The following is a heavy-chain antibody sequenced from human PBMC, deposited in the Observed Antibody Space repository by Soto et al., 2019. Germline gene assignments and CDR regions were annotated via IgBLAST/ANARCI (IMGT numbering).Heavy chain of an antibody. V-gene: IGHV5-10-1*01. Sequence: GESLKISCKGSGYSFTSYWISWVRQMPGKGLERMGRIDPSDSYTNYSPSFQGHVTISADKSISTAYLQWSSLKASDTAMYYCARYCSGGSCYTTRYYGMDVWGQGTTVTVSS. CDR2: IDPSDSYT. D-gene: IGHD2-15*01. CDR3: ARYCSGGSCYTTRYYGMDV. J-gene: IGHJ6*02. CDR1: GYSFTSYW.